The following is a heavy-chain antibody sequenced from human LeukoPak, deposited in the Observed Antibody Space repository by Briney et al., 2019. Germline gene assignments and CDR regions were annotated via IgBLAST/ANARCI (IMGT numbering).Heavy chain of an antibody. Sequence: SETLSLTCTVSGGSISSFYWSWIRQPAGKGLEWIGRIYTSGSTNYNPSLKSRVSMSLDTSKNQFSLKLSSVTAADTAVYYCARVTGTTLYYYMDVWGKGTTVTVSS. J-gene: IGHJ6*03. CDR3: ARVTGTTLYYYMDV. CDR2: IYTSGST. V-gene: IGHV4-4*07. CDR1: GGSISSFY. D-gene: IGHD1-7*01.